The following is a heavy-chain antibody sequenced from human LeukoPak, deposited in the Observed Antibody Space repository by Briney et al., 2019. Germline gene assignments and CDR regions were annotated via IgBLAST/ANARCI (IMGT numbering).Heavy chain of an antibody. V-gene: IGHV5-51*01. J-gene: IGHJ4*02. Sequence: GEPLKISCQGSGYSFTSYWIGWSRQMPGKGLEWLEIIYPGDSDTRYSPSFQGQVTISPDKSISTAYLQWSSLKASDTAMYYCARHNYGSGSYYNHADYWGQGTLVTVSS. CDR3: ARHNYGSGSYYNHADY. CDR1: GYSFTSYW. CDR2: IYPGDSDT. D-gene: IGHD3-10*01.